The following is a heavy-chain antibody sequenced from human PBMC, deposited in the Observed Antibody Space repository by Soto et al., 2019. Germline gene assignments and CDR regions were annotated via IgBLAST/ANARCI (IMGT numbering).Heavy chain of an antibody. CDR1: GGTFSSYA. V-gene: IGHV1-69*06. Sequence: QVQLVQSGAEVTKPGSSVKVSCKASGGTFSSYAISWVRQAPGQGLEWMGGIIPIFGTANYAQKFQGRVTITADKSTSIAYMELGSLRSEDTAVYYWARRGDRGYYDSSGYYPPFDFWGQGPLVTVAS. CDR3: ARRGDRGYYDSSGYYPPFDF. J-gene: IGHJ4*02. D-gene: IGHD3-22*01. CDR2: IIPIFGTA.